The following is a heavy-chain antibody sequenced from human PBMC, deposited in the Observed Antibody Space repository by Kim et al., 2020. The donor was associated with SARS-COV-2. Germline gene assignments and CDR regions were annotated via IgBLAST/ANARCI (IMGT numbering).Heavy chain of an antibody. J-gene: IGHJ6*02. Sequence: ASVKVSCKASGYTFTSYDINWVRQATGQGLEWMGWMNPNSGNTGYAQKFQGRVTMTRNTSISTAYMELSSLRSEDTAVYYCARKFPPLEQAAAGTFYYYGMDVWGQGTTVTVSS. CDR2: MNPNSGNT. CDR3: ARKFPPLEQAAAGTFYYYGMDV. D-gene: IGHD6-13*01. CDR1: GYTFTSYD. V-gene: IGHV1-8*01.